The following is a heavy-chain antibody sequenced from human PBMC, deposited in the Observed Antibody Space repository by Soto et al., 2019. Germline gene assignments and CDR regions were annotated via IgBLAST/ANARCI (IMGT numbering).Heavy chain of an antibody. J-gene: IGHJ3*02. D-gene: IGHD3-22*01. CDR2: ISWNSGSI. Sequence: EVQLVESGGGLVQPGRSLRLSCAASGFTFDDYAMHWVRQAPGKGLEWVSGISWNSGSIGYADSVKGRFTISRDNAKDSLYMQMDSVCAEDTAFYYCAIDTQYFYDCSCYYNGAFDIWGQGTMVTVSS. CDR1: GFTFDDYA. V-gene: IGHV3-9*01. CDR3: AIDTQYFYDCSCYYNGAFDI.